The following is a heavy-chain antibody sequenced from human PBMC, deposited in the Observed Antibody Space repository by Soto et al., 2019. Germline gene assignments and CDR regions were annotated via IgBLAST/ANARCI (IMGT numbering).Heavy chain of an antibody. D-gene: IGHD6-13*01. Sequence: SETLSLTCAVYGGSFSGYYWSWIRQPPGKGLEWIGEINHSGSTNYNPSHKSRVTISVDTSKNQFSLKLSSVTAADTAVYYCARGLSIAAAGVAFDIWGQGTMVTVS. V-gene: IGHV4-34*01. CDR2: INHSGST. CDR1: GGSFSGYY. CDR3: ARGLSIAAAGVAFDI. J-gene: IGHJ3*02.